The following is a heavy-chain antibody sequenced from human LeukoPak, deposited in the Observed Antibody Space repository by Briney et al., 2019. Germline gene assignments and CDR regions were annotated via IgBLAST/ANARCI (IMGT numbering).Heavy chain of an antibody. CDR2: INPDGSGT. J-gene: IGHJ4*02. Sequence: PGGSLRLSCAASGFSFSPYWMSWVRQGPGKGLDWVASINPDGSGTSYVDSVKGRFTISRDNAQNSLYLQMNSLSAEDTAVYYCARLFGGMTTFDYWGQGTLVTVSS. V-gene: IGHV3-7*01. D-gene: IGHD3-16*01. CDR1: GFSFSPYW. CDR3: ARLFGGMTTFDY.